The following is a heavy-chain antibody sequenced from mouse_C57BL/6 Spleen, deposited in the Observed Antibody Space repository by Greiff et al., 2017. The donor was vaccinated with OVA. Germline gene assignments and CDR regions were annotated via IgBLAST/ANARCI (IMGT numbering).Heavy chain of an antibody. V-gene: IGHV1-81*01. CDR2: IYPRSGNT. J-gene: IGHJ2*01. CDR3: ADYYGSSPFGG. Sequence: QVQLQQSGAELARPGASVKLSCKASGYTFTSYGISWVKQRTGQGLEWIGEIYPRSGNTYYNEKFKGKATLTADKSSSTAYMELRSLTSEDSAVYFCADYYGSSPFGGWGKGTTLTVSS. D-gene: IGHD1-1*01. CDR1: GYTFTSYG.